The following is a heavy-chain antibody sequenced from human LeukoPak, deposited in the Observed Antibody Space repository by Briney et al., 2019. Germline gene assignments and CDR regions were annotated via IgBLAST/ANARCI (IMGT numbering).Heavy chain of an antibody. CDR3: ARSVSEYDSSGYFHDY. CDR1: GGSISSYY. D-gene: IGHD3-22*01. J-gene: IGHJ4*02. CDR2: IYYSGST. Sequence: SETLSLTCTVSGGSISSYYWSWIRQPPGKGLEWIGYIYYSGSTNYNPSLKSLVTISVDTSKNQFSLKLSSVTAADTAVYYCARSVSEYDSSGYFHDYWGQGTLVTVSS. V-gene: IGHV4-59*01.